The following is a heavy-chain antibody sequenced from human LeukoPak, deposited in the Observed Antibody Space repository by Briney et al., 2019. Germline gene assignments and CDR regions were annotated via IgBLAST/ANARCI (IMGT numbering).Heavy chain of an antibody. CDR1: GGSVSSSSYY. CDR2: IYYGGVT. Sequence: SETLSLTCTVSGGSVSSSSYYWGWIRQPPGKGLEWIGSIYYGGVTYYNPSLKSRVNMSVDTSKNQFTLKRSSVTSADTAVYYCTRVTGYWAHFHYWGQGTLVTVSS. D-gene: IGHD3-22*01. V-gene: IGHV4-39*06. J-gene: IGHJ4*02. CDR3: TRVTGYWAHFHY.